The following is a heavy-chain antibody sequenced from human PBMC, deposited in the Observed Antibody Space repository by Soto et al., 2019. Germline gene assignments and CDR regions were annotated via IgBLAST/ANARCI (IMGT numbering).Heavy chain of an antibody. Sequence: PGGSLRLSCAASGLTFSSYGMHWVRQAPGKGLEWVAVISYDGSNKYYADSVKGRFTISRDNSKNTLYLQMNSLRAEDTAVYYCANSSPYAFDIWGQGTMVTVSS. CDR2: ISYDGSNK. CDR3: ANSSPYAFDI. CDR1: GLTFSSYG. J-gene: IGHJ3*02. V-gene: IGHV3-30*18.